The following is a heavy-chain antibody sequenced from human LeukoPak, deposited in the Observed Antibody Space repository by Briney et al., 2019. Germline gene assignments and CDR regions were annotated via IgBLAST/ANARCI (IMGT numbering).Heavy chain of an antibody. D-gene: IGHD3-10*01. V-gene: IGHV3-11*06. Sequence: GGSLRLSCAASGFTFSDYYMSWIRQAPGRGLEWVSYISSSSSYTNYADSVKGRFTISRDNAKNSLYLQMNSLRAEDTAVYYCATGSGHYYGSGSYPAYWGQGTLVTVSS. CDR1: GFTFSDYY. J-gene: IGHJ4*02. CDR3: ATGSGHYYGSGSYPAY. CDR2: ISSSSSYT.